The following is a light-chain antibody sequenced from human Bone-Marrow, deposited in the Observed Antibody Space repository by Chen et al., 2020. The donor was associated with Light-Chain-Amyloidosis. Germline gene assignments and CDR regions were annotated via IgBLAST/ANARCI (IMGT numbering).Light chain of an antibody. J-gene: IGLJ3*02. Sequence: NFMLTQPHSVSESPGKTVIISCTRSSGSIAPNYVQWYQHRPGSSPTTVIYEDDQRPSGVPDRFSGSIDRSSNSASLTISGLKTEDEADYYCQSYQGSSQGVFGGGTKLTVL. CDR2: EDD. CDR1: SGSIAPNY. CDR3: QSYQGSSQGV. V-gene: IGLV6-57*01.